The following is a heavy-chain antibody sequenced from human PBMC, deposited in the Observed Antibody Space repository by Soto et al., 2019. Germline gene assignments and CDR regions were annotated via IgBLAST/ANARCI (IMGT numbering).Heavy chain of an antibody. J-gene: IGHJ4*02. CDR1: GYTFTSYA. CDR3: ARSIVVVTALDY. V-gene: IGHV1-3*05. CDR2: INAGNGNT. Sequence: QVQLVQSGAEEKKPGASVKVSCKASGYTFTSYAMHLVRQAPGQRREWMGWINAGNGNTKYSQKFQGRVTITRDTSASTAYMELSSLRSEDTAVYYCARSIVVVTALDYWGQGTLVTVSS. D-gene: IGHD2-21*02.